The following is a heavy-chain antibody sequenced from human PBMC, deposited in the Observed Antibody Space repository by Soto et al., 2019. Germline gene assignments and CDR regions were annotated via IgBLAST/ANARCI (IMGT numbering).Heavy chain of an antibody. CDR3: ARAREYCSSTSCYQYYYYGMDV. CDR1: GYSFTNYW. V-gene: IGHV5-51*01. CDR2: IYPGDSDT. D-gene: IGHD2-2*01. Sequence: GESLKISCKGSGYSFTNYWIGWVRQMPGKGLEWMGIIYPGDSDTRYSPSFQGQVTISADKSISTAYLQWSSLKASDTAMYYCARAREYCSSTSCYQYYYYGMDVWGQGTTVTVSS. J-gene: IGHJ6*02.